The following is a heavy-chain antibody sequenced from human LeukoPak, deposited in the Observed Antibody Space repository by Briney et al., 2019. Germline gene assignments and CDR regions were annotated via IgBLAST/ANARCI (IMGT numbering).Heavy chain of an antibody. CDR3: VRYYYDSSGYYNFDY. CDR1: GYTFTSYD. D-gene: IGHD3-22*01. CDR2: MNPNSGNT. J-gene: IGHJ4*02. V-gene: IGHV1-8*01. Sequence: ASVKVSCKASGYTFTSYDINWVRQATGQGLEWMGWMNPNSGNTGYAQKFQGRVTMTRNTSISTAYMELSSLRSEDTAVYYCVRYYYDSSGYYNFDYWGQGTLVTVSS.